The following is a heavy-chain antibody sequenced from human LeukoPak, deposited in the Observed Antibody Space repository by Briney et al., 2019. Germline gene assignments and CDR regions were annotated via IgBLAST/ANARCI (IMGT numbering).Heavy chain of an antibody. D-gene: IGHD3-10*01. V-gene: IGHV1-2*04. CDR2: INPNSGGT. Sequence: ASVKVSCKASGYTFTGYYMHWVRQAPGQGLEWMGWINPNSGGTNYAQKFQGWVTMTRDTSISTAYMELSRLRSDDTAVYYCARGRPMVRGVTDLCYFDYWGQGTLVTVSS. CDR1: GYTFTGYY. J-gene: IGHJ4*02. CDR3: ARGRPMVRGVTDLCYFDY.